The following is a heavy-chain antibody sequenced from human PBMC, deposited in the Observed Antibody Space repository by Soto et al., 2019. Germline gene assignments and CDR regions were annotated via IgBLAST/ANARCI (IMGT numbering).Heavy chain of an antibody. V-gene: IGHV3-30*03. CDR2: VSYDGSNK. J-gene: IGHJ4*02. Sequence: QEQLVESGGGVVQPGRSLRLSCAASGFIFRSYAMHWVRQAPGKGLEWVAVVSYDGSNKYYADSVKGRFTISRDNSKNTLDLKMNSLRVEDTAVYFCARSLFAIAAAIDYWGQGTLVTVSS. CDR1: GFIFRSYA. CDR3: ARSLFAIAAAIDY. D-gene: IGHD6-25*01.